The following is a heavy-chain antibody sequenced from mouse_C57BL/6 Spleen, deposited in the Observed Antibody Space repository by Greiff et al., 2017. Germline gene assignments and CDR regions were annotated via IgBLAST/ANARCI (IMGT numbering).Heavy chain of an antibody. D-gene: IGHD1-1*01. J-gene: IGHJ4*01. CDR3: ARRGFITTDDAMDY. Sequence: QVQLQPSGPGLVQPSQSLSITCTVSGFSLTSYGVHWVCQSPGKGLGWLGVIWRGGSTDYNAAFISRLSISKDNSKSQVFFKMNSLQADDTAIYYCARRGFITTDDAMDYWGQGTSVTVSS. CDR2: IWRGGST. V-gene: IGHV2-2*01. CDR1: GFSLTSYG.